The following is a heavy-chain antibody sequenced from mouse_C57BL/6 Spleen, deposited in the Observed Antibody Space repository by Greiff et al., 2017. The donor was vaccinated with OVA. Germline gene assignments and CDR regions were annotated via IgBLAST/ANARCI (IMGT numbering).Heavy chain of an antibody. V-gene: IGHV1-19*01. CDR3: ARGEDGNYLFAY. CDR1: GYTFTDYY. CDR2: INPYNGGT. D-gene: IGHD2-1*01. J-gene: IGHJ3*01. Sequence: EVQGVESGPVLVKPGASVKMSCKASGYTFTDYYMNWVKQSHGKSLEWIGVINPYNGGTSYNQKFKGKATLTVDKSSSTAYMELNSLTSEDSAVYYCARGEDGNYLFAYWGQGTLVTVSA.